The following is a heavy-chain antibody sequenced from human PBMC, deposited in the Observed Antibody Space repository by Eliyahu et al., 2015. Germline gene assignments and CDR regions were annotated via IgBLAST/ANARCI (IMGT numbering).Heavy chain of an antibody. CDR2: FDPEDGDA. Sequence: QVQIIQSGAEVKKPGASVKVSCXVSGYTLSELSMHWVRQVPGKGLEWMGGFDPEDGDALYAQRFQGRLTMTADSSTDTAYMELTSLRSEDAAVYYCATSYYDVLARAFDIWGQGTVVTVSS. CDR1: GYTLSELS. V-gene: IGHV1-24*01. D-gene: IGHD3-9*01. CDR3: ATSYYDVLARAFDI. J-gene: IGHJ3*02.